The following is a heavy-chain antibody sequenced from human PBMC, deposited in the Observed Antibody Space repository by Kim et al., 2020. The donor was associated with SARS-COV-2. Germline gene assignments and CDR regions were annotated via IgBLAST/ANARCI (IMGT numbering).Heavy chain of an antibody. V-gene: IGHV3-21*01. CDR3: ARDLEYYYGSGSYFRRGHGYGYGMDV. Sequence: GGSLRLSCAASGFTFSSYSMNWVRQAPGKGLEWVSSISSSSSYIYYADSVKGRFTISRDNAKNSLYLQMNSLRAEDTAVYYCARDLEYYYGSGSYFRRGHGYGYGMDVWGQGTTVTVSS. D-gene: IGHD3-10*01. CDR2: ISSSSSYI. CDR1: GFTFSSYS. J-gene: IGHJ6*02.